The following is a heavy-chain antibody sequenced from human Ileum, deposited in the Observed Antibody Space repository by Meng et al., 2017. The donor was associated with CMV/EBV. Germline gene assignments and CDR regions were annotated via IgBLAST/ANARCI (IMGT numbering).Heavy chain of an antibody. CDR3: ARGANYASFRVDY. D-gene: IGHD5-24*01. CDR1: GYTFTDFY. J-gene: IGHJ4*02. Sequence: QVQLMQPGAGVKKHGASVKLSFKASGYTFTDFYIHWVRQAPGEGLEWMGWINPKSGNANYAQQFQGGVTVTRDTSVSTVYMEVTSDDSAVYYCARGANYASFRVDYWGQGTLVTVSS. V-gene: IGHV1-2*02. CDR2: INPKSGNA.